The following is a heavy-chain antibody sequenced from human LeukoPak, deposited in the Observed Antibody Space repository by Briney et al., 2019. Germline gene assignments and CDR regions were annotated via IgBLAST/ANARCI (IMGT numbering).Heavy chain of an antibody. J-gene: IGHJ4*02. CDR1: RFTFDDCT. CDR3: VEDVALRALVRGVPFDY. V-gene: IGHV3-9*01. Sequence: PGRSLRLSCAASRFTFDDCTMHWVRQAPGKGLEWVSGISWNSGSIGYADSVKGRFTISRDNAKSSLYLQMNSLRAEDTALYYCVEDVALRALVRGVPFDYWGQGTLVTVSS. CDR2: ISWNSGSI. D-gene: IGHD3-10*01.